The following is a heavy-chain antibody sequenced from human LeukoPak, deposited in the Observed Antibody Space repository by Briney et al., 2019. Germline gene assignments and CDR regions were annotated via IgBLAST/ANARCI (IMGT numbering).Heavy chain of an antibody. CDR1: GFNFSRYA. Sequence: GGALRLSCAASGFNFSRYAMSWVRQAPGKGLEGVANINQDESVKYYVDAVKGRFTISRDNVKKSLYLLMDSLRGEDTGVYYCVSGGSLFDLWGRGTLVSVSS. CDR2: INQDESVK. J-gene: IGHJ2*01. V-gene: IGHV3-7*01. CDR3: VSGGSLFDL. D-gene: IGHD6-25*01.